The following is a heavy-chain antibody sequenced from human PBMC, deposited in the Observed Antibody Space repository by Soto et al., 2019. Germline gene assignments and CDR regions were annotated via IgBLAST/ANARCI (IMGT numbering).Heavy chain of an antibody. CDR1: GFTFSNVW. V-gene: IGHV3-15*07. Sequence: VQLVESGGGLVKPGGSLRLSCAASGFTFSNVWMNWVRQAPGKGLEWVGRIKSIREAGTTDYAAPVKGRFTISRDDSKYTLYLQMNSLRTEDSAVYYCTTGIRYFDFWGQGTLVTVSS. J-gene: IGHJ4*02. CDR2: IKSIREAGTT. D-gene: IGHD3-9*01. CDR3: TTGIRYFDF.